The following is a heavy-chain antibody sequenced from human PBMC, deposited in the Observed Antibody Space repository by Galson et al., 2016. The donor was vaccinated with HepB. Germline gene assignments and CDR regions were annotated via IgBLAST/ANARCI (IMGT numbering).Heavy chain of an antibody. D-gene: IGHD6-19*01. V-gene: IGHV3-30*18. CDR3: AKKLAVAGTLAYYFDY. Sequence: SLRLSCAASGFTFSSYGMHWVRQAPGKGLEWVAVISYDGSNKYYADSVKGRFNISRDNSQNTLYLQMNSLRAEDTAVYYCAKKLAVAGTLAYYFDYWGQGTLVTVSS. J-gene: IGHJ4*02. CDR1: GFTFSSYG. CDR2: ISYDGSNK.